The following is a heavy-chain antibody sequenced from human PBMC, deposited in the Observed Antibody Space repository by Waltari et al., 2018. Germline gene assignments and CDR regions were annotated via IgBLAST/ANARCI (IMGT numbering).Heavy chain of an antibody. D-gene: IGHD3-10*01. CDR2: IHSSGTT. V-gene: IGHV4-39*01. CDR1: GDSIKTDPYY. CDR3: ARLVWFGAWIDN. Sequence: QVQLQESGPGMLRPSEPLSLPCTVSGDSIKTDPYYWGWIRQSPGKGLECLGTIHSSGTTYVPASLEPRVTISVDTFNNRFSLNLRSATAADTAVYFCARLVWFGAWIDNWGQGSLVTVSS. J-gene: IGHJ4*02.